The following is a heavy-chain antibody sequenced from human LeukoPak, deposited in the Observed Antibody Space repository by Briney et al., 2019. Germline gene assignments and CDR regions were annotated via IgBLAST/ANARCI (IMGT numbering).Heavy chain of an antibody. CDR1: GYTFTSYA. CDR3: ARAVVGAARLEFDY. D-gene: IGHD2-2*01. V-gene: IGHV1-3*01. Sequence: GASVKVSCKASGYTFTSYAMHWVRQAPGQRLEWMGWINAGNGNTKYSQKFQGRVTITRDTSASTAYMELSSLRSEDTAVYYCARAVVGAARLEFDYWGQGTLVTVSS. CDR2: INAGNGNT. J-gene: IGHJ4*02.